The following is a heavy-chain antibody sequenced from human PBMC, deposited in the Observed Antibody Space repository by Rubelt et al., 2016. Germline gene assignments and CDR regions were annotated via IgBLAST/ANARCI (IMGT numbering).Heavy chain of an antibody. CDR3: ARAISVITKFDY. Sequence: QLQLQESGPGLVKPSETLSLTCTVSGGSISSSSYYWCWIRQPPGKGLEWIGEINHSGSTNYNPSLKGRVTISVDTSKNQVSLKLSSVTAADTAVYYCARAISVITKFDYWGQGTLVTVSS. D-gene: IGHD3-22*01. CDR2: INHSGST. J-gene: IGHJ4*02. CDR1: GGSISSSSYY. V-gene: IGHV4-39*07.